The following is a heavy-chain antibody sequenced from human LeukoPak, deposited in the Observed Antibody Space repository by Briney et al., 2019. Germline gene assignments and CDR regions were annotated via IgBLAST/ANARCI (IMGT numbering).Heavy chain of an antibody. D-gene: IGHD2-2*01. V-gene: IGHV4-30-4*08. Sequence: PSETLSLTCTVSGDSISSCNYYWSWIRQPPGKGLEWIGNIYYSGSTYYNPSLKSRLTMSVDTSSNQFSLMLSSVTAADTAVYYCTRGRTPSDYWGQGTLVTVS. CDR2: IYYSGST. CDR1: GDSISSCNYY. CDR3: TRGRTPSDY. J-gene: IGHJ4*02.